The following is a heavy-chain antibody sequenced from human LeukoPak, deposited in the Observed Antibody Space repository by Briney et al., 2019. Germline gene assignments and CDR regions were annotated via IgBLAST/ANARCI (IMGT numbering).Heavy chain of an antibody. CDR2: ISYDGSNK. D-gene: IGHD3-22*01. V-gene: IGHV3-30-3*01. Sequence: GGSLRLSCAASGFTFSSYAMHWVRQAPGKGLEWVAVISYDGSNKYYADSVKGRFTISRDNSKNTLYLQMNSLRAEDTAVYYCAKDPVDYYDSSGPSYWGQGTLVTVSS. CDR3: AKDPVDYYDSSGPSY. CDR1: GFTFSSYA. J-gene: IGHJ4*02.